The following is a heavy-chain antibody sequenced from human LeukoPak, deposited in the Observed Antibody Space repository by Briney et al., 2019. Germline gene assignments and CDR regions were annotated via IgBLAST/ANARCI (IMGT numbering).Heavy chain of an antibody. CDR1: GGSISSYY. CDR2: IYYSGST. J-gene: IGHJ4*02. CDR3: ARDLYGSGSYYGY. Sequence: PSETLSLTCTVSGGSISSYYWSWIRQPPGKGLEWIGYIYYSGSTNYNPSLTSRVTISVDTSKNQFSLKLSSVTAADTAVYYCARDLYGSGSYYGYWGQGTLVTVSS. V-gene: IGHV4-59*01. D-gene: IGHD3-10*01.